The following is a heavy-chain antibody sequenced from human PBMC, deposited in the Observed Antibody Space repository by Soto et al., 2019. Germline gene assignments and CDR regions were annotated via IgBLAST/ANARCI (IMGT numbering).Heavy chain of an antibody. CDR3: ARGDPSGWNLGADY. J-gene: IGHJ4*02. CDR2: INAGNGDR. CDR1: GYTFMKYA. Sequence: QVQLVQSGAEVRKPGASVKVSCKASGYTFMKYAIQWVRQAPGQGLEWMGWINAGNGDRKYSQKFQDRVTITRDISASTSYIYLSSLRSEDTAVYYCARGDPSGWNLGADYWGQGTLVTVSS. D-gene: IGHD6-19*01. V-gene: IGHV1-3*01.